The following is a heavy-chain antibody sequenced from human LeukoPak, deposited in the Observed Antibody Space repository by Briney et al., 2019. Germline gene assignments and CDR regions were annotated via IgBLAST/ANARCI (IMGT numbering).Heavy chain of an antibody. CDR1: GFTFSSYG. Sequence: GGSLRLSCAASGFTFSSYGMHWVRQAPGKGLEGVAFIRYDGSNKYYADSVKGRFTISRDNSKNTLYLQMNSLRAEDTAVYYCAKGLPPIVATITSDYWGQGTLVTVSS. J-gene: IGHJ4*02. V-gene: IGHV3-30*02. CDR3: AKGLPPIVATITSDY. CDR2: IRYDGSNK. D-gene: IGHD5-12*01.